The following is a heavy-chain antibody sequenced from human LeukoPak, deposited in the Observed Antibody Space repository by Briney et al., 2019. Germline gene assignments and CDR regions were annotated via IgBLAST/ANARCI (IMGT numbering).Heavy chain of an antibody. CDR3: AKEDLEYYYDSSGYSPLFDY. V-gene: IGHV3-23*01. D-gene: IGHD3-22*01. CDR1: GFTFSSYA. J-gene: IGHJ4*02. CDR2: ISGSGGST. Sequence: GGSLRLSCAASGFTFSSYAMSWVRQAPGKGLEWVSAISGSGGSTYYADSVKGRFTISRDNSKNTLYLQMNSLRAEDTAVYYCAKEDLEYYYDSSGYSPLFDYWGRGTLVTVSS.